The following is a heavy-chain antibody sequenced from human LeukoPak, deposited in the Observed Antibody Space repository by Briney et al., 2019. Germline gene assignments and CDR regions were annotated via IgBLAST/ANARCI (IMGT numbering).Heavy chain of an antibody. V-gene: IGHV4-59*01. CDR2: IYYSGST. D-gene: IGHD3-22*01. CDR3: AREGSDSSGYYYLHY. CDR1: GGSISSYY. Sequence: SETLSLTCTASGGSISSYYWSWIRQPPGKGLEWIGYIYYSGSTNYNPSLKSRVTISVDTSKNQISLKLSSVTAADTAVYYCAREGSDSSGYYYLHYWGQGTLVTVSS. J-gene: IGHJ4*02.